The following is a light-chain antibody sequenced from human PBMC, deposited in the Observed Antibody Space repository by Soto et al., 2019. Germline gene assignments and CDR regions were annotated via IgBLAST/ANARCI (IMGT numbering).Light chain of an antibody. CDR2: DAS. CDR3: QQRYDWPLT. Sequence: EIVLTQSPATLSLSPGERATLSCRASQSVNNYLAWYQQKPGQAPRLLIYDASNRATGIPARFSGTGSGTDFPLTISRLEPEDFAVYYCQQRYDWPLTFGGGTKVEIK. J-gene: IGKJ4*01. V-gene: IGKV3-11*01. CDR1: QSVNNY.